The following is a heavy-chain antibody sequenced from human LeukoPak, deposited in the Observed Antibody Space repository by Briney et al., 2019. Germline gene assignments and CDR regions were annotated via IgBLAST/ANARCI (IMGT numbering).Heavy chain of an antibody. D-gene: IGHD5-12*01. Sequence: GGSLRLSCAASGFTFSSFWMSWVRQAPGKGLEWVANIKQGGGEKYYVESVKGSFTISRDNVKNSLYLQMNSLRVEDTAVYYCARARGGYDLDYWGQGTLVTVSS. CDR2: IKQGGGEK. CDR3: ARARGGYDLDY. CDR1: GFTFSSFW. V-gene: IGHV3-7*01. J-gene: IGHJ4*02.